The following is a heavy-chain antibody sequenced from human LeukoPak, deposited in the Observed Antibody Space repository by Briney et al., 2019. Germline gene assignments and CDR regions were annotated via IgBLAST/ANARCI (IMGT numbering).Heavy chain of an antibody. J-gene: IGHJ4*02. Sequence: PSETLSPTCTVSGGSISSYYWSWIRQPAGKGLEWIGRIYTSGSTNYNPSLKSRVTISADTSKNQFSLRLSSVTAADTAVYYCARLQFLSGGYYAFDSWGQGSQVSVSS. V-gene: IGHV4-4*07. CDR1: GGSISSYY. CDR3: ARLQFLSGGYYAFDS. CDR2: IYTSGST. D-gene: IGHD3-3*01.